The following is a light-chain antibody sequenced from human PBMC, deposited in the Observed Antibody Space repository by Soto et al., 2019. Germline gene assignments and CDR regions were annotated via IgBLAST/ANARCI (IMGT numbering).Light chain of an antibody. V-gene: IGLV2-11*01. Sequence: QSCLGRPRSGSGSPGHSFTISCTGTSSDVGGYNYVSWYQQHPGKAPKLMIYDVSKWPSGVPDRFSGSKSGNTASLTISGLQAEDEDDYYCCSYAGSYTYWVFGGGTKVTVL. CDR2: DVS. CDR3: CSYAGSYTYWV. CDR1: SSDVGGYNY. J-gene: IGLJ3*02.